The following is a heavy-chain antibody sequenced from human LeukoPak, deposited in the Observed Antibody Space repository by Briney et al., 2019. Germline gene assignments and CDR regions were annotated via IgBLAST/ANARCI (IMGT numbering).Heavy chain of an antibody. D-gene: IGHD3-10*01. V-gene: IGHV3-23*01. J-gene: IGHJ6*03. CDR2: ISSSGGRT. CDR1: GLTLSRYA. CDR3: AKVMKGSERLTMVRGVIIKTAGLYYMDV. Sequence: GGSVRLSFAASGLTLSRYAMREVRQAAGKGLAWVASISSSGGRTHFAASVKRRFTISRDNSKNTGYLQMNSLRAEDTGVYYCAKVMKGSERLTMVRGVIIKTAGLYYMDVWGKGTTVTVSS.